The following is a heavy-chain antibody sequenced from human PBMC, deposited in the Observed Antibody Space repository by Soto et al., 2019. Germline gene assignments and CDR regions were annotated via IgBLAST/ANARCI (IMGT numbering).Heavy chain of an antibody. D-gene: IGHD6-13*01. CDR2: IYSDGSST. V-gene: IGHV3-74*01. Sequence: PGGSLRLSCSASGFTFSSYWMHWVRQDPGKGLVWVSRIYSDGSSTGYADSVKGRFTISRDNAKSTLYLQMNSLRAEDTAVYYCARENTWGSWPNFDYWGQGTLVTVSS. J-gene: IGHJ4*02. CDR3: ARENTWGSWPNFDY. CDR1: GFTFSSYW.